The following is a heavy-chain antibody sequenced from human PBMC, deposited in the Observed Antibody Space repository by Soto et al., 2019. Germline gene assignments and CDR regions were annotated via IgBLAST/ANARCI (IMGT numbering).Heavy chain of an antibody. J-gene: IGHJ5*02. V-gene: IGHV4-4*02. D-gene: IGHD6-13*01. Sequence: QVQLQESGPGLVKPSGTLSLTCAVSGGSISSSNWWSWVRQPPGKGLEWIGEIYHSGSTNYNPFLKSRVTISVDKSKNQFSLKLSSVTAADTAVYYCARDPGERSSWLNNWFDPWGQGTLVTVSS. CDR3: ARDPGERSSWLNNWFDP. CDR1: GGSISSSNW. CDR2: IYHSGST.